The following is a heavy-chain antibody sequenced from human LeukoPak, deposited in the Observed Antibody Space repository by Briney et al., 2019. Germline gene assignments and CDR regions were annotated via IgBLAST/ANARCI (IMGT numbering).Heavy chain of an antibody. CDR2: IFAGVGT. J-gene: IGHJ4*02. CDR1: GFTVSSNY. Sequence: PGGSLRLSCAASGFTVSSNYMSWVRQAPGKGLEWVSIIFAGVGTYYADSVEGRFTISRDNSKSTLYLQMNGLQAEDTAVYYCARAAVVGGYYFEYWGQGTLVTVSS. V-gene: IGHV3-53*01. CDR3: ARAAVVGGYYFEY. D-gene: IGHD1-26*01.